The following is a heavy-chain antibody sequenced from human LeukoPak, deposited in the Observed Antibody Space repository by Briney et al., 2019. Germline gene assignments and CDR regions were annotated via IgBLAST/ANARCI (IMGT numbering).Heavy chain of an antibody. CDR1: GGSISSYY. CDR2: IYYSGST. Sequence: RSSETLSLTCTVSGGSISSYYWSWIRQPPGKGLEWIGYIYYSGSTNYNPSLKSRVTISVDTSKNQFSLKLSSVTAADTAVYYCARDYGGNGDAFDIWGQGTMVTVSS. V-gene: IGHV4-59*01. D-gene: IGHD4-23*01. J-gene: IGHJ3*02. CDR3: ARDYGGNGDAFDI.